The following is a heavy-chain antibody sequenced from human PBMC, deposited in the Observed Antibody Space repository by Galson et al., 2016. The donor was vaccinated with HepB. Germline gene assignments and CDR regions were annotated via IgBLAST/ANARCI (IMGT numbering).Heavy chain of an antibody. CDR3: AALGYFDPYAFDI. CDR1: GFTFTSSA. V-gene: IGHV1-58*01. Sequence: SVKVSYKASGFTFTSSAVQWVRQARGQRLEWIGWIVVGSGNTNYAQKFQERVTITRDMSTSTAYMELSSLRSEDPAVYYCAALGYFDPYAFDIWGQGTMVTVSS. J-gene: IGHJ3*02. D-gene: IGHD3-9*01. CDR2: IVVGSGNT.